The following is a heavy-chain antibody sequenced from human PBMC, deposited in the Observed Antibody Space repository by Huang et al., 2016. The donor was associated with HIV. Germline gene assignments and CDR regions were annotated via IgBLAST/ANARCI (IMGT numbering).Heavy chain of an antibody. J-gene: IGHJ6*02. CDR2: IKQDESEK. V-gene: IGHV3-7*01. D-gene: IGHD1-7*01. Sequence: VESGGRLVQPGGSLRLSCVGFTFRFGACWMSWVRQSPGKGLEWVGNIKQDESEKYYVDSVKGRFNISRDNAKKVLFLEMNNVRVEDTATYYCATKTAAMDIWGQGTTVTVS. CDR3: ATKTAAMDI. CDR1: TFRFGACW.